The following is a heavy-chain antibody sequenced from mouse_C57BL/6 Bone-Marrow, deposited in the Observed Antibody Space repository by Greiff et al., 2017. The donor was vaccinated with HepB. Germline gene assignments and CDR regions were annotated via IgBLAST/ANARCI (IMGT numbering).Heavy chain of an antibody. CDR3: VRHRDYYYGSSHYYAMDY. CDR2: IRSKSNNYAT. J-gene: IGHJ4*01. V-gene: IGHV10-1*01. Sequence: EVKLVESGGGLVQPKGSLKLSCAASGFSFNTYAMNWVRQAPGKGLEWVARIRSKSNNYATYYADSVKDRFTISRDDSESMLYLQMNNLKTEDTAMYYCVRHRDYYYGSSHYYAMDYWGQGTSVTVSS. CDR1: GFSFNTYA. D-gene: IGHD1-1*01.